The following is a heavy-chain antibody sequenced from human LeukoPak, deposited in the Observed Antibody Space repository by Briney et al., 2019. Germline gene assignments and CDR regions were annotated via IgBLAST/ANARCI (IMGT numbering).Heavy chain of an antibody. CDR3: AVSKVEMATSYYFDY. CDR2: IIPIFGTA. Sequence: SVKVSCKASEGTFSSYAISWVRQAPGQGLEWMGGIIPIFGTANYAQKFQGRVTITADESTSTAYMELSSLRSEDTAVYYCAVSKVEMATSYYFDYWGQGTLVTVSS. D-gene: IGHD5-24*01. J-gene: IGHJ4*02. V-gene: IGHV1-69*13. CDR1: EGTFSSYA.